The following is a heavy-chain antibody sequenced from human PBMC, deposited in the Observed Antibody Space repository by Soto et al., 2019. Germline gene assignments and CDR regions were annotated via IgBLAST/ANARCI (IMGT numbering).Heavy chain of an antibody. D-gene: IGHD6-13*01. CDR3: ARRGSSRQIYHYGMDV. J-gene: IGHJ6*02. Sequence: SETLSLTCTVSGDSVSSSYYYWGWIRQPPGKGLEWFGSIFYSGSTYYNPSLKSRVTISVDTSKNQFSLKLSSVTAADTAVYYCARRGSSRQIYHYGMDVWGPGTTVTVSS. CDR1: GDSVSSSYYY. V-gene: IGHV4-39*01. CDR2: IFYSGST.